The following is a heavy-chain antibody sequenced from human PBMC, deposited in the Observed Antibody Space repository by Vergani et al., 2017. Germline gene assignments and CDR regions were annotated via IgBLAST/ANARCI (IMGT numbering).Heavy chain of an antibody. CDR2: IYYSGST. CDR1: GGSISSSSYY. D-gene: IGHD2-15*01. V-gene: IGHV4-39*07. CDR3: ARELSPMGGGWFDP. J-gene: IGHJ5*02. Sequence: QLQLQESGPGLVKPSETLSLTCTVSGGSISSSSYYWGWIRQPPGKGLEWIGSIYYSGSTYYNPSLESRVTISVDTTKNQFSLKLSSVTAADTAVYYCARELSPMGGGWFDPWGQGTLVTVSS.